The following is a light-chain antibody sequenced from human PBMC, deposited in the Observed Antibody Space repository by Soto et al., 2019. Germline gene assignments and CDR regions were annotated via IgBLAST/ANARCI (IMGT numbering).Light chain of an antibody. J-gene: IGKJ1*01. CDR2: AAS. V-gene: IGKV1-6*01. CDR3: LQDYSYPWT. CDR1: QGIRND. Sequence: AIQLTQSPSSLSASVGDRVTITCRASQGIRNDLGWYQQKPGKAPKLLIYAASSLQSGVPSRFSGSASGTDFTLNISSLQPEDFETYYCLQDYSYPWTFGQGTKVDTK.